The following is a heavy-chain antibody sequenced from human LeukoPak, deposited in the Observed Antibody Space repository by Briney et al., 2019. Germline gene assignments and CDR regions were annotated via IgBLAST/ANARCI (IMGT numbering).Heavy chain of an antibody. CDR1: GDSVSNNIAT. CDR3: ARVVFSMTLSGNYYEMGLDC. V-gene: IGHV6-1*01. CDR2: TYYRSKWYN. D-gene: IGHD1-26*01. Sequence: SQTLSLTCAISGDSVSNNIATWNWIRQSPSRGLEWLGRTYYRSKWYNDYAVSVKSRITINPDTSKNQFSLQLNSVTPEDTAVYYCARVVFSMTLSGNYYEMGLDCWGQGTLVTVSS. J-gene: IGHJ4*02.